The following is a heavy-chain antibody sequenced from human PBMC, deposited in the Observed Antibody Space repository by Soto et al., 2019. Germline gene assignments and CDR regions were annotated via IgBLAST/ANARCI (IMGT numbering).Heavy chain of an antibody. Sequence: EVQLLESGGGLVQPGGSLRLSCAASGFPFSSYAISWVRQAPGKGLEWVAASTGAGGSTYKVDSVKGRFTISRDNAMKTVYLQLDGLRAEDTAIYYCAKGHSDYQGDYNYYGMDVWGQGTTVTVSS. J-gene: IGHJ6*02. CDR2: STGAGGST. CDR1: GFPFSSYA. V-gene: IGHV3-23*01. CDR3: AKGHSDYQGDYNYYGMDV. D-gene: IGHD4-4*01.